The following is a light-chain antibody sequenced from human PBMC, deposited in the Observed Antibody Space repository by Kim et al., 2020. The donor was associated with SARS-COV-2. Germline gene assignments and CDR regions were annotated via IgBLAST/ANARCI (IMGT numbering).Light chain of an antibody. V-gene: IGKV3-20*01. CDR3: QQYGSSPFS. CDR2: GAS. CDR1: QSVSSSY. Sequence: SPWERATLSCMASQSVSSSYLARYQQKPGQAPRLLIYGASSRATGIPDRFSGSGSGTDFTLTISRLEPEDFAVYYCQQYGSSPFSFGPGTKVDIK. J-gene: IGKJ3*01.